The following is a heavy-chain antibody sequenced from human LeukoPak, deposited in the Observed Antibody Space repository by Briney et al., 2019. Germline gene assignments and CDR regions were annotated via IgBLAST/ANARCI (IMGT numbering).Heavy chain of an antibody. D-gene: IGHD3-10*01. V-gene: IGHV3-21*06. CDR3: ARGRSITILRGVAISDGFDI. J-gene: IGHJ3*02. CDR2: IATSSDYI. CDR1: GFTFSTYS. Sequence: PGGSLRLSCAASGFTFSTYSMNWVRQAPGKGLEWVSSIATSSDYIYYAGPLKGRFTISRDNAKNSLYLHMNSLRPGDTAVYYCARGRSITILRGVAISDGFDIWGQGTKVTVS.